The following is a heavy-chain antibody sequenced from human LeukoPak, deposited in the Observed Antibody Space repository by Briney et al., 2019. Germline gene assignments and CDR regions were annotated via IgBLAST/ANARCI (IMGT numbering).Heavy chain of an antibody. CDR2: IYHSGST. CDR3: AKSNGYGLVDV. D-gene: IGHD3-10*01. J-gene: IGHJ3*01. V-gene: IGHV4-38-2*02. CDR1: GYSISSGYY. Sequence: PSETLSLTCTVSGYSISSGYYWGWIRQPPGKGLEWIGSIYHSGSTYYNPSLKSRVTISVDTSRNQFSLKLNSVTAADTAVYYCAKSNGYGLVDVWGQGTMVTVSS.